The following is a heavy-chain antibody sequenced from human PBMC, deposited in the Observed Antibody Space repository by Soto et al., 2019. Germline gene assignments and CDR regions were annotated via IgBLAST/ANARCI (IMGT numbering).Heavy chain of an antibody. CDR3: VKNLWNDDILTGYFDY. CDR2: ISSNGGST. Sequence: PGGSLRLSCSASGFTFSSYAMHWVRQAPGKGLEYVSAISSNGGSTYYADSVKGRFTISRDNSKNTLYLQMSSLRAEDTAVYYCVKNLWNDDILTGYFDYWGQGTLVTVSS. V-gene: IGHV3-64D*06. CDR1: GFTFSSYA. D-gene: IGHD3-9*01. J-gene: IGHJ4*02.